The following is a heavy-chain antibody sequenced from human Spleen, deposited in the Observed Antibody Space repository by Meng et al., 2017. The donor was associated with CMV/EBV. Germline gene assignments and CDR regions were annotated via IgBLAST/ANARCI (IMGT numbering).Heavy chain of an antibody. CDR1: GFTFSSYS. J-gene: IGHJ6*02. Sequence: GESLKISCAASGFTFSSYSMNWVRQAPGKGLEWVSSISSSSSYIYYADSVKGRFTISRDNAKNSLYLQMNSLRAEDTAVYYCARLKAAVTYYYYYGMDVWGQGTTVTVSS. D-gene: IGHD6-13*01. V-gene: IGHV3-21*01. CDR3: ARLKAAVTYYYYYGMDV. CDR2: ISSSSSYI.